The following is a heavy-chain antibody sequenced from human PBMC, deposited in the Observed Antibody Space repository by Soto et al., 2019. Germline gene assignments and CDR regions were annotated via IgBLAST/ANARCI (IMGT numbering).Heavy chain of an antibody. V-gene: IGHV3-73*01. J-gene: IGHJ6*02. CDR1: GFTFSGSA. D-gene: IGHD3-16*01. CDR3: TRQLLGESSDYYYGMDV. Sequence: EVQLVESGGGLVQPGGSLKLSCAASGFTFSGSAMHWVRQASGNGLEWVGRIRSKAKSYATAYAASVKGSFTISRDDSGNTAYLQMNSLKIQDTAVYYCTRQLLGESSDYYYGMDVWGQGTRVTVSS. CDR2: IRSKAKSYAT.